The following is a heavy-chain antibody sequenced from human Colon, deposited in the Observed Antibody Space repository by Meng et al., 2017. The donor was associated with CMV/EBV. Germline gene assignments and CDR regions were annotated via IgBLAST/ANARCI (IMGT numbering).Heavy chain of an antibody. Sequence: SETLSLTCTVSGDPVTSNSYYWSWIRQPPGKGLEWIGYIYYTGGTNYNPSLESRVTMSLDTSKSQFSLKLTSVTAADTAVYYCARDHGNSWPIYYFEYWGQGALVTVSS. CDR3: ARDHGNSWPIYYFEY. CDR2: IYYTGGT. J-gene: IGHJ4*02. CDR1: GDPVTSNSYY. V-gene: IGHV4-61*01. D-gene: IGHD6-13*01.